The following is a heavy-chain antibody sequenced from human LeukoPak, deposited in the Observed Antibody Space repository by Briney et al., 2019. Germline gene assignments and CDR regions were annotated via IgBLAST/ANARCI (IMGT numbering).Heavy chain of an antibody. V-gene: IGHV3-7*01. CDR2: IKQDESEK. CDR3: ARGYGQWAY. Sequence: GGSLRLSCVASGFTFSSYWMSWVRQAPGKGLEWVANIKQDESEKYYVDSVKGRFTISRDNAKSSLYLQMNSLRAEDTALYYCARGYGQWAYWGQGTLVTVSS. J-gene: IGHJ4*02. D-gene: IGHD2-8*01. CDR1: GFTFSSYW.